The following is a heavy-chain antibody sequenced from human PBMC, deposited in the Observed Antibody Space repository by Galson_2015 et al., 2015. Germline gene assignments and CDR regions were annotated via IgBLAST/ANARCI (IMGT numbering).Heavy chain of an antibody. CDR3: ARIHAPGLDKGDGSGSYYSGPSHLYYYYYYGMDV. D-gene: IGHD3-10*01. V-gene: IGHV2-26*01. CDR2: IFSNDEK. CDR1: GFSLSNARMG. Sequence: PALVKPTQTLTLTCTDSGFSLSNARMGVSWIRQPPGKALEWLAHIFSNDEKSYSTSLKSRLTISKDTPKSQVVLTMTNMDPVDTATYYCARIHAPGLDKGDGSGSYYSGPSHLYYYYYYGMDVWGQGTTVTVSS. J-gene: IGHJ6*02.